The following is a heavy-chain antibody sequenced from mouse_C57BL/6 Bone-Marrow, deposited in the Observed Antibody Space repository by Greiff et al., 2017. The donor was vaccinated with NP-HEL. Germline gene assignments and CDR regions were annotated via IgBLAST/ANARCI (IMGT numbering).Heavy chain of an antibody. J-gene: IGHJ3*01. CDR3: ARWLLSY. V-gene: IGHV1-18*01. D-gene: IGHD2-3*01. CDR2: INPNNGGT. CDR1: GYTFTDYN. Sequence: EVQLHQSGPELVKPGASVKIPCKASGYTFTDYNMDWVKQSHGKSLEWIGDINPNNGGTIYNQKFKGKATLTVDKSSSTAYMERRSLTSEDTAVYYCARWLLSYWGQGTLVTVSA.